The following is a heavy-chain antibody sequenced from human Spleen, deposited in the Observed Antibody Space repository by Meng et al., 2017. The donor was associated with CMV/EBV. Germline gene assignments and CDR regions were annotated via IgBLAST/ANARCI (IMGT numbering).Heavy chain of an antibody. CDR2: MNPNSGNT. J-gene: IGHJ5*02. Sequence: ASVKVSCKASGYTFTSYDINWVRQATGQGLEWMGWMNPNSGNTGYAQKFQGRVTITRNTSISTGYLELSSLRSEDTAVYYCARDSSKGGSYPWASFDPWGQGTLVTVSS. CDR3: ARDSSKGGSYPWASFDP. D-gene: IGHD1-26*01. CDR1: GYTFTSYD. V-gene: IGHV1-8*03.